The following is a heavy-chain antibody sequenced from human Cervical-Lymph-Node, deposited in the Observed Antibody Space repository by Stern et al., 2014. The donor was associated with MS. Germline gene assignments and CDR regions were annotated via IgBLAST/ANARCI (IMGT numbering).Heavy chain of an antibody. CDR3: ARGGRGVGLEY. D-gene: IGHD3-10*01. J-gene: IGHJ4*02. CDR2: VSCDGTQG. Sequence: MQLVEFGGGVVQPGRSLSLSCVASGFTFSTYGMHWVRQAPGNGLASWTVVSCDGTQGNSTDSVTARFTISRDNSKNTLYLHKNSLRDEDTAVYFCARGGRGVGLEYWGQGALVTVSS. CDR1: GFTFSTYG. V-gene: IGHV3-30*03.